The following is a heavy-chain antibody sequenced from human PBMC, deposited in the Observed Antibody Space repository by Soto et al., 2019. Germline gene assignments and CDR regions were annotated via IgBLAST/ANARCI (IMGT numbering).Heavy chain of an antibody. Sequence: GGSLRLSCAASGFTFTTYAMSWVRQAPGKGLEWVSTISGSGGSKYYLDSVKGRFTISRDNSKNTLYLQMNSLRAEDTAVYYCAKDDGGDCTHGVCPEFDYWGQGTLVAVSS. CDR3: AKDDGGDCTHGVCPEFDY. D-gene: IGHD2-8*01. V-gene: IGHV3-23*01. CDR1: GFTFTTYA. J-gene: IGHJ4*02. CDR2: ISGSGGSK.